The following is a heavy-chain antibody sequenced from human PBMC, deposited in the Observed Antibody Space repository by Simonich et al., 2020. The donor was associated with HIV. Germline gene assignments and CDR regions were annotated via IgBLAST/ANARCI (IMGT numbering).Heavy chain of an antibody. J-gene: IGHJ4*02. D-gene: IGHD4-17*01. Sequence: QVQLQQWGAGLLKPSETLSLTCAVYGGSFRGYYWSRIHQPPGTGMEWIGENNHSGSTNYNPSLKSRVTLSVDTSKNQFSLRLSSVTAADTAVYYCARRHPTTVTTPYFDDWGQGTLVTVSS. V-gene: IGHV4-34*01. CDR1: GGSFRGYY. CDR2: NNHSGST. CDR3: ARRHPTTVTTPYFDD.